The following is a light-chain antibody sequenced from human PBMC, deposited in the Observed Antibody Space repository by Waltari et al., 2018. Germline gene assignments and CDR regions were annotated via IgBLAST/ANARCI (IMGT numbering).Light chain of an antibody. Sequence: EIVLTQSPATLTLSPGDTATLSCRASQTVRTFLAWYQQKPGQAPRLLIFDASSRATGISPKFRGSGSGTDFTLTVNTLEPEDFAVQFCQQRSSWTYTFGQGTRV. V-gene: IGKV3-11*01. J-gene: IGKJ2*01. CDR3: QQRSSWTYT. CDR2: DAS. CDR1: QTVRTF.